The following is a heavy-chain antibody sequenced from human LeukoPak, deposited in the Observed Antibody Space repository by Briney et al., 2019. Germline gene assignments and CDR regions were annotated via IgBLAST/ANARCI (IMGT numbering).Heavy chain of an antibody. CDR3: ARAPFNTVTNPLDY. Sequence: SETLSLTCAVYGESFSGYYWSWIRQPPGKGLEWIGEINHSGSTNYNPSLKSRVTISVDTSKNQFSLKLSSVTAADTAVYYCARAPFNTVTNPLDYWGQGTLVTVSS. J-gene: IGHJ4*02. V-gene: IGHV4-34*01. CDR1: GESFSGYY. CDR2: INHSGST. D-gene: IGHD4-17*01.